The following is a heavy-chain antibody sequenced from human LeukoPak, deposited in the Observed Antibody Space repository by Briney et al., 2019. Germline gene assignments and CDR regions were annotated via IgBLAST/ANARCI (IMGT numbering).Heavy chain of an antibody. Sequence: GGSLRLSCKASGVTFSDYYMIWIRHAPGKGREWIAYISGPGYPISHADSVKGRFTISRDNAERSLYLQMNSLRVEDTAVYYCASVVGASLAIRFDLWGPGTLVTVSS. D-gene: IGHD2-15*01. CDR1: GVTFSDYY. CDR2: ISGPGYPI. V-gene: IGHV3-11*01. CDR3: ASVVGASLAIRFDL. J-gene: IGHJ5*02.